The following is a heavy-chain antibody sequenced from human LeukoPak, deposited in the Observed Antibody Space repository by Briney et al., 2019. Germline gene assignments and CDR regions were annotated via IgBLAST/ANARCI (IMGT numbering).Heavy chain of an antibody. CDR1: GGSIRTYY. CDR2: VYFTGST. V-gene: IGHV4-59*01. J-gene: IGHJ3*02. D-gene: IGHD1-26*01. Sequence: SETLSLTCSVSGGSIRTYYWSWIRQPPGKGLEWIGYVYFTGSTSYNPSLKSRVTISLDTSKKQFSLNLNSVTAADTAVYYCARAGYSGTYGDGFDIWGQGTRVTVSS. CDR3: ARAGYSGTYGDGFDI.